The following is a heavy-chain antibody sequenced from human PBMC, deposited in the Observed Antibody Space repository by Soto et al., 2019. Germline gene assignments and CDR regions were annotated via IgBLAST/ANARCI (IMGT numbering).Heavy chain of an antibody. CDR3: ARAILTSGAFDI. CDR1: GFTFSSYA. CDR2: ISYDGSNK. Sequence: PGGSLRLSCAASGFTFSSYAMHWVRQAPGKGLEWVAVISYDGSNKYYADSVKGRFTISRDNSKNTLYLQMNSLRAEDTAVYYCARAILTSGAFDIWGQGTMVTVSS. D-gene: IGHD3-9*01. J-gene: IGHJ3*02. V-gene: IGHV3-30-3*01.